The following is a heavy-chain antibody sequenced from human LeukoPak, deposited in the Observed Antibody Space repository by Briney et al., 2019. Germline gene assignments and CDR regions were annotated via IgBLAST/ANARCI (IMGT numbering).Heavy chain of an antibody. D-gene: IGHD6-19*01. CDR1: GGTFSSYA. Sequence: ASVKVSCKASGGTFSSYAISWVRQAPGQGLEWMGRIIPVLDIANYAQKFQGRVTITADKSTSTAYMELSSLRSEDTAVYYCARDYLSSGWSEAFDYWGQGTLVTVSS. J-gene: IGHJ4*02. CDR3: ARDYLSSGWSEAFDY. CDR2: IIPVLDIA. V-gene: IGHV1-69*04.